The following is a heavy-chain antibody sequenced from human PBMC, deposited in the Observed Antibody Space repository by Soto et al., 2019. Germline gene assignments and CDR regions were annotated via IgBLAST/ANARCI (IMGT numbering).Heavy chain of an antibody. D-gene: IGHD4-4*01. CDR3: ARSTTVTTGSYYYYGMDV. V-gene: IGHV5-51*01. Sequence: GESLKISCKGSGYSFTRYWIGWVRQMPGKGLEWMGIIYPGDSDTRYSPSFQGQVTISADKSISTAYLQWSSLKASDTAMYYCARSTTVTTGSYYYYGMDVWGQGTTVTSP. CDR1: GYSFTRYW. J-gene: IGHJ6*02. CDR2: IYPGDSDT.